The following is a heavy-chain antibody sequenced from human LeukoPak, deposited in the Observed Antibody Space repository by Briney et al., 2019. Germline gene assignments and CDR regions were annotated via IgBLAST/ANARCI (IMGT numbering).Heavy chain of an antibody. CDR3: ATIAARDAFDI. Sequence: GRSLRLSCAASGFTFSSYGMHWVRQAPGKGLEWVAVIWYDGSNKYYADSVKGRFTISRDNSKNTLYLQMNSLRAEDTAVYYCATIAARDAFDIWGQGKMVTVSP. J-gene: IGHJ3*02. CDR1: GFTFSSYG. V-gene: IGHV3-33*01. D-gene: IGHD6-13*01. CDR2: IWYDGSNK.